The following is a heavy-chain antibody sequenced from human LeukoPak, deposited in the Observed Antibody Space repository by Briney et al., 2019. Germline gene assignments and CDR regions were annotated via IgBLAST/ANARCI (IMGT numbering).Heavy chain of an antibody. CDR3: ARSPNDSSGYYPFPFDY. V-gene: IGHV4-34*01. CDR1: GGSISSYY. CDR2: INHSGST. D-gene: IGHD3-22*01. J-gene: IGHJ4*02. Sequence: SETLSLTCTVSGGSISSYYWSWIRQPPGKGLEWIGEINHSGSTNYNPSLKSRVTISVDTSKNQFSLKLSSVTAADTAVYYCARSPNDSSGYYPFPFDYWGQGTLVTVSS.